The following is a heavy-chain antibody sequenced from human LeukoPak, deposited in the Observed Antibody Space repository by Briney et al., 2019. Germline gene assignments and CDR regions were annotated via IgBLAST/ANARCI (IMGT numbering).Heavy chain of an antibody. CDR3: ARGELFDY. V-gene: IGHV3-30-3*01. Sequence: GSLRLSCSASGFNFSSYSMHWVRQAPGKGLEWVAVISYDGSNKYYADSVKGRFTISRDNSKNTLYLQMNSLRAEDTAVYYCARGELFDYWGQGTLVTVSS. J-gene: IGHJ4*02. CDR1: GFNFSSYS. D-gene: IGHD1-26*01. CDR2: ISYDGSNK.